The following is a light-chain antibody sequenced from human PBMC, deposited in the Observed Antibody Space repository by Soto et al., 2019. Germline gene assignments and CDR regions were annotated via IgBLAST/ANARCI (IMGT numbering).Light chain of an antibody. J-gene: IGLJ2*01. CDR2: EVS. CDR3: SSYTTSTTRII. V-gene: IGLV2-14*01. CDR1: SSDVGGYNY. Sequence: QSSLTQPRSVSGSPGQSVTISCTGTSSDVGGYNYVSWYQQHPGKAPKLMIYEVSNRPSGVSNRFSGSKSGNTASLTISGLQAEDEADYYCSSYTTSTTRIIFGGGTKVTVL.